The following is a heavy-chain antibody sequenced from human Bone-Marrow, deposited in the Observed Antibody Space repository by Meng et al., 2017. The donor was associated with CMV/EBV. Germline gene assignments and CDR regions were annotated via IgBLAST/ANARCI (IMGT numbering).Heavy chain of an antibody. D-gene: IGHD6-13*01. V-gene: IGHV3-53*01. CDR3: AREFISGRNSSWYPYYYYGMDV. CDR2: IYSGGST. Sequence: GESLKISCAASGFTVSSNYMSWVRQAPGKGLEWVSVIYSGGSTYYADSVKGRFTISRDNSKNTLYLQMNSLRAEDKAVYYYAREFISGRNSSWYPYYYYGMDVWGQGTTVTVSS. CDR1: GFTVSSNY. J-gene: IGHJ6*02.